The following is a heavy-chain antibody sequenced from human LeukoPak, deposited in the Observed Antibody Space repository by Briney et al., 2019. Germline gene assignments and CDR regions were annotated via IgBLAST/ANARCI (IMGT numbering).Heavy chain of an antibody. V-gene: IGHV4-59*02. CDR2: VYYSGST. J-gene: IGHJ4*02. CDR3: ARVRIIVARDYFDY. D-gene: IGHD5-12*01. Sequence: GSLRLSCTVSGFTVSSNSMSWVRQAPGKGLEWIGYVYYSGSTDYNPSLNSRVTISVDTSKKQFSLKLSSVTAADTAVYYCARVRIIVARDYFDYWGQGTLVTVSS. CDR1: GFTVSSNS.